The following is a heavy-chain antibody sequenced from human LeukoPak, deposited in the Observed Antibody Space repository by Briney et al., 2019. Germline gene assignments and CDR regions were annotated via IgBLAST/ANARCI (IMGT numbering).Heavy chain of an antibody. D-gene: IGHD3-16*01. CDR2: IYPGDSDT. Sequence: GESLLISCKGSGYSFTNYWIGWVRQMPGKGLEWMGIIYPGDSDTTYSPSFQGQVTISADKSISTAYLQWSSLKASDTAMYYCARVVDVYYFELWGKGTLVTVSS. CDR1: GYSFTNYW. V-gene: IGHV5-51*01. CDR3: ARVVDVYYFEL. J-gene: IGHJ4*02.